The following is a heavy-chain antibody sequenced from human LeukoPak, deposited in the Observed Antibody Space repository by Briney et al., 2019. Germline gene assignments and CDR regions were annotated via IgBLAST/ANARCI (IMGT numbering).Heavy chain of an antibody. J-gene: IGHJ4*02. V-gene: IGHV4-4*07. D-gene: IGHD6-19*01. Sequence: SETLSLTCTVSGGSISNYHWSWIRQPAGKGLEWIGQIHTSGSTNYDPPLKSRVTVSIDTPENQLSLTIRSVTAADTAIYYCARRHISSGWSFDYWGQGTLVTVSS. CDR2: IHTSGST. CDR3: ARRHISSGWSFDY. CDR1: GGSISNYH.